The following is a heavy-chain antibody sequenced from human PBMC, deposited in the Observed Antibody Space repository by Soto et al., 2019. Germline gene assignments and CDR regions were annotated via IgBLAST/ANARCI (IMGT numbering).Heavy chain of an antibody. V-gene: IGHV5-51*01. J-gene: IGHJ6*02. Sequence: GESLKISCKGSGYSFTSYWIGWVRQMPGKGLEWIGIIYPGDSDTRYSPSFQGQVTISADKSISTAYLQWSSLKASDTAMYYCALLAPKKLELTKENGMDVWGQGTTVTVSS. CDR3: ALLAPKKLELTKENGMDV. D-gene: IGHD1-7*01. CDR1: GYSFTSYW. CDR2: IYPGDSDT.